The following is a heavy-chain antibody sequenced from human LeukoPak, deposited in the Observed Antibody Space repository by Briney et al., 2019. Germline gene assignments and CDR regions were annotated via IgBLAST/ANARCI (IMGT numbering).Heavy chain of an antibody. CDR1: GFTFSSYW. V-gene: IGHV3-7*04. D-gene: IGHD6-13*01. Sequence: GGSLRLSCAASGFTFSSYWMSWVRQAPGKGLEWVANIKQDGSGKYYVDSVKGRFTISRDNAKNSLYLQMNSLRAEDTAVYYCARGTIAAAGYYYFDYWGQGTQVTVSS. CDR2: IKQDGSGK. CDR3: ARGTIAAAGYYYFDY. J-gene: IGHJ4*02.